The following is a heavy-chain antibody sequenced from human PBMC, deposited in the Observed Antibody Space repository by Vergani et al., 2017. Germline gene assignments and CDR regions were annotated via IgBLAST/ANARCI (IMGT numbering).Heavy chain of an antibody. V-gene: IGHV4-31*03. D-gene: IGHD4-17*01. CDR2: IYYSGST. CDR3: ARGGDYVFWYFDL. J-gene: IGHJ2*01. CDR1: GGSISSGGYY. Sequence: QVQLQESGPGLVKPSQTLSLTCTVSGGSISSGGYYWSWIRQHPGKGLEWIGYIYYSGSTNYNPSLKSRVTMSVDTSKNQFSLKLSSVTAADTAVYYCARGGDYVFWYFDLWGRSTLVTVSS.